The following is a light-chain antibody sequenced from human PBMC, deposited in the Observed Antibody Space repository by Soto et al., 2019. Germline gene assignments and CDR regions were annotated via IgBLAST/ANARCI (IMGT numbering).Light chain of an antibody. Sequence: EIVLTQSPGTLSLSPGERATLSCRASQSFSINLALYQQKPGQAPRLLIYGASTRATGIPARFSGSGSGTEFTLTISSLQSADFAVYFCQQYNDWPPITFGQGTRLEIK. CDR3: QQYNDWPPIT. CDR1: QSFSIN. J-gene: IGKJ5*01. CDR2: GAS. V-gene: IGKV3-15*01.